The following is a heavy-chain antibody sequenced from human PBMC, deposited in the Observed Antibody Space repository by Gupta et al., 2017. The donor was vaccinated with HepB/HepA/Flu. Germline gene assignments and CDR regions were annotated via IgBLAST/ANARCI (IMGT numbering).Heavy chain of an antibody. CDR3: ARHPRGGGSGWFDP. Sequence: QLQLQESGPGLVKPSETLSLTCTVSGGSISSTPYYWGWIRQPPGKGLEWVGSIFYSGSTYYNPSLKSRVTMSADTSNNQFSLRLSSVTAADTAVYYCARHPRGGGSGWFDPWGQGTLVTVSS. D-gene: IGHD3-10*01. J-gene: IGHJ5*02. CDR2: IFYSGST. V-gene: IGHV4-39*01. CDR1: GGSISSTPYY.